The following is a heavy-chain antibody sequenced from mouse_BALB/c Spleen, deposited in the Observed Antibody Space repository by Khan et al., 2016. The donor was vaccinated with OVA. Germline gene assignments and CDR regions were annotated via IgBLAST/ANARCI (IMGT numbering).Heavy chain of an antibody. CDR1: GYSFTGYF. V-gene: IGHV1-20*02. CDR2: INPHIGET. J-gene: IGHJ2*01. CDR3: ARIYRSDFDY. Sequence: EVQLQQSGPELVKPGASVKISCKASGYSFTGYFMNWVMQSHGKSLEWIGRINPHIGETFYNQKFKGKATLTVDASSSTAHLELRSLASEDSAVYYCARIYRSDFDYWGQGTTLTVSS. D-gene: IGHD1-1*01.